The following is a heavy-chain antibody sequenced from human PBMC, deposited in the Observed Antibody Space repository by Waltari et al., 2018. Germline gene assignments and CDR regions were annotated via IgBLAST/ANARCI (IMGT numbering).Heavy chain of an antibody. J-gene: IGHJ3*02. CDR1: GGSISSSNYY. V-gene: IGHV4-39*01. Sequence: QLQLQESGPGLVKPSETLSLTCTVSGGSISSSNYYWGWIRQPPGKGLEWIGSIYYSGSTYYNPSLKSRVTISVDTSKNQFYLKLNSVTAADTAVYYCARGGDGYKSYAFDIWGQGTMVTVSS. CDR2: IYYSGST. CDR3: ARGGDGYKSYAFDI. D-gene: IGHD5-12*01.